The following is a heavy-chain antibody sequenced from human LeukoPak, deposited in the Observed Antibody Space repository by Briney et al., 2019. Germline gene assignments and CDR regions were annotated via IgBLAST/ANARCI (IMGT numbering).Heavy chain of an antibody. D-gene: IGHD6-13*01. Sequence: GGSLRLSCAASGFTFSSYAMSWVRQAPGKGLEWVSAISGSGGSTYYADSVKGRFTISRDNTKNTLYLQMNSLRAEDTAVYYCAKGKPRIAASRFQYFDYWGQGTLVTVSS. CDR1: GFTFSSYA. J-gene: IGHJ4*02. CDR2: ISGSGGST. V-gene: IGHV3-23*01. CDR3: AKGKPRIAASRFQYFDY.